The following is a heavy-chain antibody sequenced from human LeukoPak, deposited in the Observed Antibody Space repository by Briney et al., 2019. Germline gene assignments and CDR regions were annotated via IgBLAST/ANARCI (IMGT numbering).Heavy chain of an antibody. D-gene: IGHD3-10*01. CDR2: IYPGDSDT. Sequence: GGSLEISWKGSRYLFTSYWIGGGRQMPGKGLEGMGIIYPGDSDTRYGPSFQGQVTISADKSISSAYLQWSSLKASDTAMYYCAREGGSGGLDYWGQGTLVTVSS. J-gene: IGHJ4*02. V-gene: IGHV5-51*01. CDR1: RYLFTSYW. CDR3: AREGGSGGLDY.